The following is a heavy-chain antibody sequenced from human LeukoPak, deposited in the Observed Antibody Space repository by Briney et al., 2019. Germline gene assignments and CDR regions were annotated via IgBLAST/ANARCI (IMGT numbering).Heavy chain of an antibody. CDR3: ARDQWADSSGYYYASFDY. CDR2: INPNSGGT. D-gene: IGHD3-22*01. CDR1: GYTFTGYY. J-gene: IGHJ4*02. Sequence: ASVKVSCKASGYTFTGYYLHWVRQAPGQGLAWMGWINPNSGGTNYAQKFQGRVTMTRDTSISTAYMELSRLRSDDTAVYYCARDQWADSSGYYYASFDYWGQGTLVTVSS. V-gene: IGHV1-2*02.